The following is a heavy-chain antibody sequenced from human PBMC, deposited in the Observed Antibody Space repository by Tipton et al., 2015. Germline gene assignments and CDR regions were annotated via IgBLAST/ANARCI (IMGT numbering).Heavy chain of an antibody. CDR2: ISSNGYNT. CDR3: ARDWRYSSGWYYFDY. Sequence: GSLRLSCSAAGFTLSRYAMNWVRQAPGKGLEYVSAISSNGYNTYYADSVKGRFTISRDNSKNTLYLQMNSLRAEDTAVYYCARDWRYSSGWYYFDYWGQGTLVTVSS. V-gene: IGHV3-64*04. J-gene: IGHJ4*02. D-gene: IGHD6-19*01. CDR1: GFTLSRYA.